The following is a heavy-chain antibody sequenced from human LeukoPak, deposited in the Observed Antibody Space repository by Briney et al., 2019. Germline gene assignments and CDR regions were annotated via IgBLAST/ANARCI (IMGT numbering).Heavy chain of an antibody. CDR1: GYSFTSYW. D-gene: IGHD2-21*02. Sequence: GESLKISCKGSGYSFTSYWIGWVRQMPGKGLEWMGIIYPGDSDTRYSPSFQGQVTISADKSISTAYLQWSSLKASDTAMYYCARPALAYCGGDCYSSFYYFDYWGQGTLVTVSS. CDR2: IYPGDSDT. CDR3: ARPALAYCGGDCYSSFYYFDY. J-gene: IGHJ4*02. V-gene: IGHV5-51*01.